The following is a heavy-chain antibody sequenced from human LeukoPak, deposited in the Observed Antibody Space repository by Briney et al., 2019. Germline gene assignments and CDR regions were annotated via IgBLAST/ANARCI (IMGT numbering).Heavy chain of an antibody. J-gene: IGHJ4*02. CDR1: GFTFSSYS. CDR3: ATLLIAAAPGY. V-gene: IGHV3-21*01. Sequence: PGGSLRLSCAASGFTFSSYSMNWVRQAPGKGLEWVSSISSSSSCIYYADSVKGRFTISRDNAKNSLYLQMNSLRAEDTAVYYCATLLIAAAPGYWGQGTLVTVSS. D-gene: IGHD6-13*01. CDR2: ISSSSSCI.